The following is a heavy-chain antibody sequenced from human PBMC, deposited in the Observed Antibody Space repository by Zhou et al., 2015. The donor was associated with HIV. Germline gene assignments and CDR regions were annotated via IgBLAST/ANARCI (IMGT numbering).Heavy chain of an antibody. D-gene: IGHD6-13*01. CDR1: GYTFTGYY. V-gene: IGHV1-2*02. CDR3: ARVLDPGIAAAWFDP. Sequence: QVQLVQSGAEVKKPGASVKVSCKASGYTFTGYYMHWVRQAPGQGLEWMGWINPNSGGTNYAQKFQGRVTMTRDTSISTAYMELSRLRSDDTAVYYCARVLDPGIAAAWFDPWGQGTLVTVSS. CDR2: INPNSGGT. J-gene: IGHJ5*02.